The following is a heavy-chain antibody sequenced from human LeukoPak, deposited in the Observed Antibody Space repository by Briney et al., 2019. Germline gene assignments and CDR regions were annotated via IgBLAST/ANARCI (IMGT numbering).Heavy chain of an antibody. V-gene: IGHV3-30*18. J-gene: IGHJ6*02. Sequence: GGSLRLSCTASGFTFSNSGIHWVRQAPGKGLEWVAVISYDGGNKYYADSVKGRFTISRDNSRNTVYLQMNSLRAEDTAVYCCAKDLGDYYYYCGMDVWGQGTTVTVSS. CDR2: ISYDGGNK. CDR3: AKDLGDYYYYCGMDV. D-gene: IGHD3-16*01. CDR1: GFTFSNSG.